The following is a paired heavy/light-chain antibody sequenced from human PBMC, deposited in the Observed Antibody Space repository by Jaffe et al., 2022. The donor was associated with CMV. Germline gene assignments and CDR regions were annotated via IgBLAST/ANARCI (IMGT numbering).Light chain of an antibody. Sequence: DIVLTQSPGILSLSPGERATLSCRASQDVGSGSLAWYQQKPGQSPRLLIYGVSSKATGIPDRFSGSGSGTDFTLTISRLEPEDFAVYYCQHYSRSLITFGGGTKVEIK. CDR1: QDVGSGS. CDR3: QHYSRSLIT. J-gene: IGKJ4*01. CDR2: GVS. V-gene: IGKV3-20*01.
Heavy chain of an antibody. Sequence: EVQLVESGGGLVKPGGSLRLSCAASGFTFGSAWMSWVRQAPGQGLEWISRITRASDGGTTFYAAPVQGRFTISRDDSQNTLYLQMSSLKTEDTAVYYCAWNDRGDQWGQGTLVTVSS. CDR3: AWNDRGDQ. CDR2: ITRASDGGTT. V-gene: IGHV3-15*01. J-gene: IGHJ4*02. CDR1: GFTFGSAW. D-gene: IGHD1-1*01.